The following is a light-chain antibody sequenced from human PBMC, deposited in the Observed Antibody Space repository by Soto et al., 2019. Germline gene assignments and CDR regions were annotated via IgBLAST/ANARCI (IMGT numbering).Light chain of an antibody. CDR1: SSDVGGYNY. V-gene: IGLV2-8*01. J-gene: IGLJ1*01. CDR2: EVF. Sequence: QSALTQPPSASGSPGQSVTISCTGTSSDVGGYNYVSWYQQHPGIAPKLMIYEVFKRPSGVPDRFSGSKSGNTASLTVSGLQAEDEADYYCSSYAGSNNFDVFGTGTKLTVL. CDR3: SSYAGSNNFDV.